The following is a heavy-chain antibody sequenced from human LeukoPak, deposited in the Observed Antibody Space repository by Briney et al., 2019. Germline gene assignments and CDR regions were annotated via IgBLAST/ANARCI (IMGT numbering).Heavy chain of an antibody. D-gene: IGHD3-16*01. J-gene: IGHJ4*02. Sequence: GGSLRLSCAASGFTFNDYAMHWVRQTPGKGLEWVSGISWNSGTIGYADSVKGRFTISRDNAKKSLFLQMNSLRAEDTALYYCAKDVRVGAYTSYYFDYWGQGTLVTVSS. CDR1: GFTFNDYA. CDR2: ISWNSGTI. V-gene: IGHV3-9*01. CDR3: AKDVRVGAYTSYYFDY.